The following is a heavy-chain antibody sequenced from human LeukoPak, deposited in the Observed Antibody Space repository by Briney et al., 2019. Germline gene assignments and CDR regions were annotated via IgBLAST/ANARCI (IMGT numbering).Heavy chain of an antibody. J-gene: IGHJ5*02. Sequence: SQTLSLTCTVSGGSISSGDYYWSWIRQHPGKGLEWIGYIHYSGSTYYNPSLKSRVTISVDTSKNQFSLNLSSVTAADTAVYYCARVARYSSSWYWFDPWGQGILVTVSS. CDR1: GGSISSGDYY. CDR2: IHYSGST. V-gene: IGHV4-31*03. CDR3: ARVARYSSSWYWFDP. D-gene: IGHD6-13*01.